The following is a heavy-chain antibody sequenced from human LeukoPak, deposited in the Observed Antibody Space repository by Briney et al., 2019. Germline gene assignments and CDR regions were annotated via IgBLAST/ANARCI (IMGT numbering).Heavy chain of an antibody. V-gene: IGHV1-18*04. Sequence: ASVKVSCKASGYTFTGYYMHWVRQAPGQGLEWMGWISAYNGNTNYAQKLQGRVTMTTDTSTSTAYMELRSLRSDDTAVYYCASYDFWSGSLSYWWGQGTLVTVSS. J-gene: IGHJ4*02. CDR1: GYTFTGYY. CDR2: ISAYNGNT. D-gene: IGHD3-3*01. CDR3: ASYDFWSGSLSYW.